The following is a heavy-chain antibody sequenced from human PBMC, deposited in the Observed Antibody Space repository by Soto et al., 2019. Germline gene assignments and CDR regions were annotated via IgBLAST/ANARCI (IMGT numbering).Heavy chain of an antibody. Sequence: QVQLVQSGAEVKKPGASVKVSCKASGYTFTSYGISWVRQAPGQGLEWMGWISAYNGNTNYAQKLQGRVTMTTDTSTSTAYMELRSLRSDDTAVYYCARYRLGENYGSGSYPDYWGQGTLVTVSS. CDR2: ISAYNGNT. J-gene: IGHJ4*02. V-gene: IGHV1-18*01. D-gene: IGHD3-10*01. CDR1: GYTFTSYG. CDR3: ARYRLGENYGSGSYPDY.